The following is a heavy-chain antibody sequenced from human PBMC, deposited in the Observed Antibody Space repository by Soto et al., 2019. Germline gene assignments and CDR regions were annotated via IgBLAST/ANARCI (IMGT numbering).Heavy chain of an antibody. V-gene: IGHV3-74*01. J-gene: IGHJ4*02. D-gene: IGHD1-1*01. Sequence: PGGSLRLSCAASGFTFSSYWMHWVRQAPGKGLVWVSRINPDGSSTNYADSVKGRFTISRDSAKNTLYLQMISLRAEDTAVYYCTRDPPGTGIDYWGQGTLVTVSS. CDR2: INPDGSST. CDR3: TRDPPGTGIDY. CDR1: GFTFSSYW.